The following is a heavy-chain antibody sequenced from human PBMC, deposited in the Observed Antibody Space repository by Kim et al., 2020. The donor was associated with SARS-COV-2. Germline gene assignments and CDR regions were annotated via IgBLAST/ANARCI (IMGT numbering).Heavy chain of an antibody. J-gene: IGHJ4*02. CDR3: ARRASDYYGSGSYYRD. Sequence: LKSRGTISVDTSKNQFSLKLSSVTAADTAVYYCARRASDYYGSGSYYRDWGQGTLVTVSS. V-gene: IGHV4-59*08. D-gene: IGHD3-10*01.